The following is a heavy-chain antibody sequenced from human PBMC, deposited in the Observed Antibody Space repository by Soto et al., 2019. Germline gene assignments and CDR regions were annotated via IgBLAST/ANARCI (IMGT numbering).Heavy chain of an antibody. CDR3: ARESDDGDYANWFDS. V-gene: IGHV3-33*01. D-gene: IGHD4-17*01. J-gene: IGHJ5*01. CDR1: GFIFSSYG. CDR2: IWYDGSKK. Sequence: QVQLVESGGGVVQPGRSLRLSCAASGFIFSSYGMHWVRQAPGQGLEWVALIWYDGSKKFYADFAKGRFTSSRDNSKNTLYLQMNSLRVEDTAVYKCARESDDGDYANWFDSWGQGTLGTVSS.